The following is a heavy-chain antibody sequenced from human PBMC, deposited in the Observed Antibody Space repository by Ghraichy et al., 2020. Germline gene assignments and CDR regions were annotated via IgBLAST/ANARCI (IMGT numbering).Heavy chain of an antibody. V-gene: IGHV1-46*01. Sequence: ASVKVSCKASGYTFTSYYMHWVRQAPGQGLEWMGIINPSGGSTSYAQKFQGRVTMTRDTSTSTVYMELSSLRSEDTAVYYCAREGGQWLDPAGLDNWFDPWGQGTLVTVSS. CDR1: GYTFTSYY. D-gene: IGHD6-19*01. CDR3: AREGGQWLDPAGLDNWFDP. CDR2: INPSGGST. J-gene: IGHJ5*02.